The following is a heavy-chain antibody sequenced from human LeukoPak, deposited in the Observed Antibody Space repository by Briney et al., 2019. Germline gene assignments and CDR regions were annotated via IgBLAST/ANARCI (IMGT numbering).Heavy chain of an antibody. CDR3: AKDKAAAGFYYYYYMDV. J-gene: IGHJ6*03. Sequence: GSLRLSCAASGFTFSSYAMSWVRQAPGKGLEWVSAISGSGGSTYYADSVKGRFTISRDNSKNTLYLQMNSLRAEDTAVYYCAKDKAAAGFYYYYYMDVWGKGTTVTVSS. D-gene: IGHD6-13*01. CDR1: GFTFSSYA. CDR2: ISGSGGST. V-gene: IGHV3-23*01.